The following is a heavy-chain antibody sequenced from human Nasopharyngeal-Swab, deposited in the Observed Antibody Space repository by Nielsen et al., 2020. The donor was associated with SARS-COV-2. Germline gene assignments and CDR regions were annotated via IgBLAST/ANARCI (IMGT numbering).Heavy chain of an antibody. CDR1: GFSVSTKY. CDR3: TRGYTENYYYYGMDV. D-gene: IGHD2-2*02. J-gene: IGHJ6*02. V-gene: IGHV3-66*01. Sequence: GESLKISCAASGFSVSTKYMSWVRQAPGKGLEWVSSIYAGGSTYYADSVKGRFTISRDNSKNTLYLQMNSLRAEDTAVYYCTRGYTENYYYYGMDVWGQGTAVTVSS. CDR2: IYAGGST.